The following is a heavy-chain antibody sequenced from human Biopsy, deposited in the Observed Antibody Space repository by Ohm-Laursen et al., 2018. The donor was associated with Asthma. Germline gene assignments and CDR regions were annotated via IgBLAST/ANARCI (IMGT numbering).Heavy chain of an antibody. D-gene: IGHD3-10*01. V-gene: IGHV3-21*01. CDR2: ISSLSRYK. J-gene: IGHJ4*01. Sequence: SLRLSCLASGFDFSDYTMNWVRQAPGKGLEWVSSISSLSRYKYYSDSLRGRVTISRDNAKSSLHLQMSSLRAEDTAVYFCARDFTIGSGSPFHFWGPGTLVTVSS. CDR3: ARDFTIGSGSPFHF. CDR1: GFDFSDYT.